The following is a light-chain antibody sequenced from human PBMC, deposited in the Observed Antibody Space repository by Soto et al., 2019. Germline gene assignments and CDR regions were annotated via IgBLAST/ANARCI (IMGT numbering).Light chain of an antibody. V-gene: IGKV3-20*01. CDR2: TAS. J-gene: IGKJ1*01. Sequence: EIVLTQSPGTLSLSPGERATLSCRASQSVNNNYLAWFQQKPGQAPRLLIHTASIRATAIPDRFSGSASRTDFNLHISRLETEDVAVYYCQQHGSSPWTLGQGTKVEIK. CDR3: QQHGSSPWT. CDR1: QSVNNNY.